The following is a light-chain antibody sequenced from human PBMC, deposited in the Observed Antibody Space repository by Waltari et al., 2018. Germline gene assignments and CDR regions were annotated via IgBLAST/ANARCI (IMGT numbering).Light chain of an antibody. CDR2: EVS. V-gene: IGLV2-18*02. J-gene: IGLJ1*01. CDR1: SSHVGRYNR. CDR3: SSYTSSSTYV. Sequence: QSALTQPPSVSGSPGQSVTISCTGTSSHVGRYNRVSWYQQPPGTAPKLVIYEVSNRPSGVPDRFSGSKSGNTASLSISGLQVEDEGDYYCSSYTSSSTYVFGTGTKVTVL.